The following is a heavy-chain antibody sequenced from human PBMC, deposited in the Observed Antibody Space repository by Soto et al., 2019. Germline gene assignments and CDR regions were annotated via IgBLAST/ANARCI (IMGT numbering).Heavy chain of an antibody. CDR3: ARGKYSGYDFPFGY. V-gene: IGHV3-33*01. J-gene: IGHJ4*02. CDR1: GFTFSSYG. Sequence: GGYLRLSCAASGFTFSSYGIHWVRQAPGKGLEWVAVIWYDGSNKYYADSVKGRFTISRDNSKNTLYLQMNSLRAEDTAVYYCARGKYSGYDFPFGYWGQGT. D-gene: IGHD5-12*01. CDR2: IWYDGSNK.